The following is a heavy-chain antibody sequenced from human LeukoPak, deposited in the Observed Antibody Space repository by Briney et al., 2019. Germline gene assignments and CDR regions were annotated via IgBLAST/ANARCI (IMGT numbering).Heavy chain of an antibody. CDR3: AKGVGYCSGGSCQQFDY. CDR1: RFIFSSYG. J-gene: IGHJ4*02. V-gene: IGHV3-23*01. Sequence: PGGSLRLSCAASRFIFSSYGMSWVRQAPGKGLEWVSAISGSGGSTYYADSVKGRFTISRDNSKNTQYLQMNSLRAEDTAVYYCAKGVGYCSGGSCQQFDYWGQGTLVTVSS. D-gene: IGHD2-15*01. CDR2: ISGSGGST.